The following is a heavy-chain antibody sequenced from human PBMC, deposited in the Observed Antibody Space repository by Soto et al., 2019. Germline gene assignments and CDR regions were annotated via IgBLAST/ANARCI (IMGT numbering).Heavy chain of an antibody. CDR3: AQSSITIFGNYGMDV. Sequence: SETLSLTCTVSGGSISGGGYYWSWIRQHPGKGLEWIGYIYYSGSTYYNPSLKSRVTISVDTSKNQFSLKLSSVTAADTAVYYCAQSSITIFGNYGMDVWGQGTTVTVSS. D-gene: IGHD3-3*01. V-gene: IGHV4-31*03. J-gene: IGHJ6*02. CDR1: GGSISGGGYY. CDR2: IYYSGST.